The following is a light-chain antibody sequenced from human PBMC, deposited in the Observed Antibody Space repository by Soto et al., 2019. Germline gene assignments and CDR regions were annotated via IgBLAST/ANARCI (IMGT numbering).Light chain of an antibody. CDR2: GAS. CDR3: QQYNNWPGT. J-gene: IGKJ2*01. CDR1: QSVSGN. Sequence: EIVMTQSPATLSVSPGEGATLPCRASQSVSGNLAWYQQKPGQAPRLLIYGASARATGIPTRFSGSGSGTDFTLTISSLQSEDFAVYYCQQYNNWPGTFGQGTKVDIK. V-gene: IGKV3-15*01.